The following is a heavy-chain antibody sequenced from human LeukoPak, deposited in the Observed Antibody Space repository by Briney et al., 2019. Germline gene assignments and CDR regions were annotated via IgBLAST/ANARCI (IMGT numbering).Heavy chain of an antibody. V-gene: IGHV4-39*02. D-gene: IGHD1-1*01. J-gene: IGHJ5*01. CDR2: VYHSGGT. CDR3: ARVTTGSTTLDS. Sequence: SETLSLTCAVSGASISSSIHYWGWVRQPPGKGLEWIGSVYHSGGTYYNPSLESRLTISVDTSNNRFSLKLKSVTAADTAVFYCARVTTGSTTLDSWGQGILVTVSS. CDR1: GASISSSIHY.